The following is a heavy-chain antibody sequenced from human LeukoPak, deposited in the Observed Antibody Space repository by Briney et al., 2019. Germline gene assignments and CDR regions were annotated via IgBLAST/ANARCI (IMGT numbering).Heavy chain of an antibody. Sequence: APVKVSCKASGGTFSSYGISWVRQAPGQGLEWMGTIIPIFATANYAQKFQGRVTITTDESTSTAYMELSSLRSEDTAVYYGAKTITYYYDNSAYPSFDYWGQGTLVTVSS. J-gene: IGHJ4*02. V-gene: IGHV1-69*05. CDR3: AKTITYYYDNSAYPSFDY. CDR1: GGTFSSYG. D-gene: IGHD3-22*01. CDR2: IIPIFATA.